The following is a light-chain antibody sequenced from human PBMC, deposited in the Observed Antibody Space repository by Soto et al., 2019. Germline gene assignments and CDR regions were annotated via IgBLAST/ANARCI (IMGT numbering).Light chain of an antibody. CDR1: QSLVYSDGNAY. CDR2: RVS. V-gene: IGKV2-30*01. Sequence: EVVMTQSPPSLPVTLGQPASISCRSSQSLVYSDGNAYLNWFHQRPGQSPRRLMYRVSNRDSGVPDRFSGSGSGTDFTLKISRVEAEDVGVYYCMQGTHWPPTFGRGTKVEIK. J-gene: IGKJ1*01. CDR3: MQGTHWPPT.